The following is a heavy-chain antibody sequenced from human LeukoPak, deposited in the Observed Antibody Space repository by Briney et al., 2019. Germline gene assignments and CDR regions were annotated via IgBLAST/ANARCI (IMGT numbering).Heavy chain of an antibody. J-gene: IGHJ6*02. CDR1: GDSVSSNSAA. Sequence: SQTLSLTCAISGDSVSSNSAAWNWIRQSPSRGLEWLGRTYYRSKWYNDYAVSVKGRITINPDTSKNQFSLQLNSVTPEDTAVYYCARVGDYVEDYYYYGMDVWGQGTTVTVSS. CDR3: ARVGDYVEDYYYYGMDV. D-gene: IGHD4-17*01. CDR2: TYYRSKWYN. V-gene: IGHV6-1*01.